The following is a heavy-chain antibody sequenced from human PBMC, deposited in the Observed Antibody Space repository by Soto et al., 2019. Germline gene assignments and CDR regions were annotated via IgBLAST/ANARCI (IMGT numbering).Heavy chain of an antibody. V-gene: IGHV1-69*08. J-gene: IGHJ4*02. CDR3: ARDLSGSSDY. CDR2: IIPILGIA. D-gene: IGHD1-26*01. CDR1: GGTFSSST. Sequence: QVQLVQSGAEVKKPGSSVKVSCKASGGTFSSSTISWVRQAPGQGLEWMGRIIPILGIANYAQKFQGRVTITADKSTNTAYMELSSLRSEDTAVYYCARDLSGSSDYWGQGTLVTVSS.